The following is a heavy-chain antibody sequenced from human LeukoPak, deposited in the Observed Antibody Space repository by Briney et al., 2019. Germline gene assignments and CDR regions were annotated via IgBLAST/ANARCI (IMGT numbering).Heavy chain of an antibody. J-gene: IGHJ4*02. Sequence: GGSLRLSCVASGFTVTNAWMSWVRQAPGKGLEWVGRMKSKTDGGTIDYAAPVKGRFTTSRDDSKNTLYLQMNSLKTEDTAVYYCTKFDYWGQGTLVTVSS. CDR2: MKSKTDGGTI. CDR1: GFTVTNAW. CDR3: TKFDY. V-gene: IGHV3-15*01.